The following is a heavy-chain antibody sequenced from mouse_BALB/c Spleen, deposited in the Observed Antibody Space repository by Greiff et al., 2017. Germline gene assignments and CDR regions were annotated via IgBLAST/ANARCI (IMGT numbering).Heavy chain of an antibody. CDR2: IRNKANGYTT. Sequence: EVQRVESGGGLVQPGGSLRLSCATSGFTFTDYYMSWVRQPPGKALEWLGFIRNKANGYTTEYSASVKGRFTISRDNSQSILYLQMNTLRAEDSATYYCARDIIGNYEAYWGQGTLVTVSA. V-gene: IGHV7-3*02. J-gene: IGHJ3*01. D-gene: IGHD2-1*01. CDR3: ARDIIGNYEAY. CDR1: GFTFTDYY.